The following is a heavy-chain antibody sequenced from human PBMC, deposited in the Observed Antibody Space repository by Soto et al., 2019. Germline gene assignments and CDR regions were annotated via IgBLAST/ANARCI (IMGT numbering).Heavy chain of an antibody. D-gene: IGHD5-12*01. Sequence: KVSCKVSGYTLTELSMHWVRQAPGKGLEWMGGFDPEDGETIYAQKFQGRVTMTEDTSTDTAYMELSSLRSEDTAVYYCVRASNSGYDAFDIWGQGTMVTVSS. J-gene: IGHJ3*02. CDR2: FDPEDGET. CDR3: VRASNSGYDAFDI. CDR1: GYTLTELS. V-gene: IGHV1-24*01.